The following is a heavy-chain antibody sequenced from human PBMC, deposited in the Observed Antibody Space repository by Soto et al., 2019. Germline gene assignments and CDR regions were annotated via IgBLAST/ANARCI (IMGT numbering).Heavy chain of an antibody. D-gene: IGHD2-2*01. J-gene: IGHJ4*02. CDR2: INHSGST. Sequence: SETLSLTCAVYGGSFSGYYWSWIRQPPGKGLEWIREINHSGSTNYNPSLKSRVTISVDTSKNQFSLKLSSVTAADTAVYYCARGLGPPPEGVVPAAPIHFDYWGQGTLVTVSS. CDR3: ARGLGPPPEGVVPAAPIHFDY. V-gene: IGHV4-34*01. CDR1: GGSFSGYY.